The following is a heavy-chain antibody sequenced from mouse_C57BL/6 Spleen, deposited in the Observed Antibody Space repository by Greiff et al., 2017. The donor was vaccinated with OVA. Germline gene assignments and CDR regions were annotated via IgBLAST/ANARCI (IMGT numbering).Heavy chain of an antibody. V-gene: IGHV1-82*01. CDR3: ARWVLLWYFDV. CDR2: IYPGDGDT. Sequence: QVQLQQSGPELVKPGASVKISCKASGYAFSSSWMNWVKQRPGKGLEWIGRIYPGDGDTNYNGKFKGKATLTADKSSSTAYMQLSRLTSEDAAVYFGARWVLLWYFDVWGTGTTVTVSS. J-gene: IGHJ1*03. D-gene: IGHD2-12*01. CDR1: GYAFSSSW.